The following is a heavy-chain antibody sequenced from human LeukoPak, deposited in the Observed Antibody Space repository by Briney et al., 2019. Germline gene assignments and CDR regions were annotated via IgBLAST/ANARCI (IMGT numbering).Heavy chain of an antibody. CDR2: IWYDGSNK. J-gene: IGHJ4*02. V-gene: IGHV3-33*06. Sequence: PGRSLRLSCAASGFTFSSYGMHWVRQAPGKGLEWVAVIWYDGSNKYYADSVKGRFTISRDNSKNTLYLQMNSLRAEDTAVYYCAKDRGDGYNYFDYWGQGTLVTVSS. CDR1: GFTFSSYG. CDR3: AKDRGDGYNYFDY. D-gene: IGHD5-24*01.